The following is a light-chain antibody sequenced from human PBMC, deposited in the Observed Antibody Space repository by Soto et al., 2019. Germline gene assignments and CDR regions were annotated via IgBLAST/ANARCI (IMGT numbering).Light chain of an antibody. Sequence: DIQMTQSPSSLSASVGDRVTIACRASQSIITYLNWYQQKPGRAPKLLIYAASTLQSWVPSRFSGSGYGSDFTLTISSLHPEDFATYYCQQSYSTPRTFGQGTKLEVK. CDR2: AAS. J-gene: IGKJ2*01. V-gene: IGKV1-39*01. CDR1: QSIITY. CDR3: QQSYSTPRT.